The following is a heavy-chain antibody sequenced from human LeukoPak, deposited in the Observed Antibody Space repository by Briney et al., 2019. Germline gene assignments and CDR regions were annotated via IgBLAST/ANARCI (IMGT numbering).Heavy chain of an antibody. CDR3: VRGYSFGPYGMDV. V-gene: IGHV3-23*01. CDR1: GFTFGSYS. D-gene: IGHD2-15*01. CDR2: ISASGGT. Sequence: GGSLRLSCAASGFTFGSYSMSWARQAPGKGLEWVSAISASGGTYYADSVKGRFTISRDNSKNTLYLQMSSLRAEDTAVYFCVRGYSFGPYGMDVWGQGTTVTVSS. J-gene: IGHJ6*02.